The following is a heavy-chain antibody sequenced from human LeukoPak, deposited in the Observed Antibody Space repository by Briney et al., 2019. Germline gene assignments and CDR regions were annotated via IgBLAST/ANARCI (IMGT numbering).Heavy chain of an antibody. Sequence: SETLSLTCTVSGYSISTGYYWDWIRQPPGKGLEWIGTFYHGGSTYYNPSLKSRVTISVDTSKNQFSLNLTSVTAADTAVYYCARAMSIAARLQTILDYWGQGTLVTVSS. CDR2: FYHGGST. J-gene: IGHJ4*02. CDR1: GYSISTGYY. CDR3: ARAMSIAARLQTILDY. D-gene: IGHD6-6*01. V-gene: IGHV4-38-2*02.